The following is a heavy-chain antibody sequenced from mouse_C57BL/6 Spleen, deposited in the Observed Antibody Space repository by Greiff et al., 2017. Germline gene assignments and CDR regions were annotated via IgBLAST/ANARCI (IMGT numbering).Heavy chain of an antibody. Sequence: QVQLQQSGAELVRPGTSVKVSCKASGYAFTNYLIEWVKQRPGQGLAWIGVINPGSGGTNYTEKFKGKATLTADKSSSAAYMQLSSLTSEDSAVYFCARDGYYEGLFAYWGQGTLVTVSA. V-gene: IGHV1-54*01. J-gene: IGHJ3*01. CDR1: GYAFTNYL. D-gene: IGHD2-3*01. CDR3: ARDGYYEGLFAY. CDR2: INPGSGGT.